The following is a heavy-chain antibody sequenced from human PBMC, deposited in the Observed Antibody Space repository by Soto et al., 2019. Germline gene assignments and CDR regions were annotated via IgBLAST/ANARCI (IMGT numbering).Heavy chain of an antibody. Sequence: QVQLIQSGAAVQKPGSSVKVSCHTSGDAFSSYAMSWVRQGPGQGLEWMGGIIPMFGTPIYTEKFQGRVTITADETTRAVSMELRSLTSDDSAVYYCARSYSVTTSSYYGMDVWGQGTTIIVS. CDR1: GDAFSSYA. CDR2: IIPMFGTP. CDR3: ARSYSVTTSSYYGMDV. V-gene: IGHV1-69*01. J-gene: IGHJ6*02. D-gene: IGHD4-17*01.